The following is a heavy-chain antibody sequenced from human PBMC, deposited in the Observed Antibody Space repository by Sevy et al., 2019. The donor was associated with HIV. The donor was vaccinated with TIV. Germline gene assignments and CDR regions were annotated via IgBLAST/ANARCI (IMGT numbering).Heavy chain of an antibody. Sequence: ASVKVSCKASAYTFIAYYIHWVRQAPGQGLEWMGRINPNSGGTNYAQKFQGRVTMTRETSISTAYMDLTRLRSDDTAVYYCARDLGSYSSGWSRSNQNWFDPWGQGTLVTVSS. D-gene: IGHD6-19*01. CDR1: AYTFIAYY. CDR3: ARDLGSYSSGWSRSNQNWFDP. V-gene: IGHV1-2*02. J-gene: IGHJ5*02. CDR2: INPNSGGT.